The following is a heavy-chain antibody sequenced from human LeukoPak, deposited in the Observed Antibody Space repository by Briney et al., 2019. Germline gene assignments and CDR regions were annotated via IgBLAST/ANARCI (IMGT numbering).Heavy chain of an antibody. V-gene: IGHV1-8*01. J-gene: IGHJ4*02. CDR2: MNPNSGNT. CDR1: GYTFTSYD. D-gene: IGHD5-18*01. CDR3: ARAGTSIQLWRYYYFDY. Sequence: GASVKVSCKASGYTFTSYDINWVRQATGQGLEWMGWMNPNSGNTGYAQKFQGRVTMTRNTSISTAYMELSSLRSEDTAVYYCARAGTSIQLWRYYYFDYWGQGTLVTVSS.